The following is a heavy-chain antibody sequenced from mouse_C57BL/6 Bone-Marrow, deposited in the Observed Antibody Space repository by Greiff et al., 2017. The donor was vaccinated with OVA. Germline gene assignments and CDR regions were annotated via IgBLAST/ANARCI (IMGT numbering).Heavy chain of an antibody. CDR1: GYAFSSSW. CDR2: IYPGDGDT. Sequence: VMLVESGPELVKPGASVKISCKASGYAFSSSWMNWVKQRPGKGLEWIGRIYPGDGDTNYNGKFKGKATLTADKSSSTAYMQLSSLTSEDSAVYFCARSVYYLDYWGQGTTLTVSS. CDR3: ARSVYYLDY. J-gene: IGHJ2*01. V-gene: IGHV1-82*01.